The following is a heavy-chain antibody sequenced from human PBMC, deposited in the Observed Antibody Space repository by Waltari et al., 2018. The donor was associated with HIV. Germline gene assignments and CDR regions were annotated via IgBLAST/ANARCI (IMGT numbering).Heavy chain of an antibody. CDR2: ITWAGND. D-gene: IGHD1-1*01. V-gene: IGHV3-30-3*01. CDR1: RFTLRSYT. J-gene: IGHJ3*02. CDR3: ARDGKSGSVDGFDI. Sequence: QVQLVESGGGVVQPGRSLRLSCAASRFTLRSYTMHWVRQAPGKGLESFALITWAGNDTHPDSVKGRFTVSRDDSRNILHLQMNSLRPEDTAVYYCARDGKSGSVDGFDIWGQGAMVTVSS.